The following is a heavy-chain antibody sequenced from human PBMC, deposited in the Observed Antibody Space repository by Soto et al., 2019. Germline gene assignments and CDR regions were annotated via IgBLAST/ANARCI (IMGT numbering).Heavy chain of an antibody. CDR3: IREEVMMASY. CDR2: IRGKANNYAT. J-gene: IGHJ4*02. Sequence: PGGSLRLSCAASGFTFSGSVMHWVRQASGKGLEWVGRIRGKANNYATAYAAAVKGRFTISRDDSRNTAYLQMNSLKIEDTAVYYCIREEVMMASYWGQGTLVTVSS. V-gene: IGHV3-73*01. D-gene: IGHD3-16*01. CDR1: GFTFSGSV.